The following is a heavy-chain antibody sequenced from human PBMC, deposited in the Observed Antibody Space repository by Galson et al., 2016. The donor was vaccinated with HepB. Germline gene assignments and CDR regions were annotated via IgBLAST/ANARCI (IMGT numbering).Heavy chain of an antibody. CDR1: GFTFSSYA. CDR3: ARFGGSLGMDV. J-gene: IGHJ6*02. V-gene: IGHV3-64*04. CDR2: ISSNGGST. Sequence: SLRLSCAASGFTFSSYAMHWARQAPGKGLEYVSAISSNGGSTYYADSVKGRFTISRDNSKNTLYLQMNSLTAEDTAVYYCARFGGSLGMDVWGQGTTVTVSS. D-gene: IGHD2-15*01.